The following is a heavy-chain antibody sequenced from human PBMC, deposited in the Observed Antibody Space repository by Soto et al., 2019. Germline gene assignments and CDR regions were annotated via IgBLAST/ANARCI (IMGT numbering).Heavy chain of an antibody. CDR1: GGSISSYY. V-gene: IGHV4-59*01. CDR2: IYYSGST. D-gene: IGHD3-3*01. Sequence: SETLSLTCTVSGGSISSYYWSWIRQPPGKGPEWIGYIYYSGSTNYNPSLKSRVTISVDTSKNQFSLKLSSVTAADTAVYYCARGQDYDFWSGPNWFDPWGQGTLVTVSS. J-gene: IGHJ5*02. CDR3: ARGQDYDFWSGPNWFDP.